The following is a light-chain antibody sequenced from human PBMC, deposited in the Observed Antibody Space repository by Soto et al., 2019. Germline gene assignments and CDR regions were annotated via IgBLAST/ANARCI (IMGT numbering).Light chain of an antibody. CDR3: QQYSNWPPIT. V-gene: IGKV3-15*01. CDR1: QSVSSK. Sequence: EMVITHSPATLSVSPGERATLSCRASQSVSSKLAWYQQKPGQAPRLLIYDTSTRATGIPARFSGSGSGTEFTLTISSLQSEDFAVYYCQQYSNWPPITFGQGTRLEI. CDR2: DTS. J-gene: IGKJ5*01.